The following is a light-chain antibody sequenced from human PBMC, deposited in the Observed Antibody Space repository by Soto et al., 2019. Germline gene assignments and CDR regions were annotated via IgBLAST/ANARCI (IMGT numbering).Light chain of an antibody. V-gene: IGKV1-5*01. CDR3: QQYNSWPLT. J-gene: IGKJ4*01. CDR1: QTISSW. CDR2: DAS. Sequence: DIQMTQSPSTLSGSVGDRVTITCRASQTISSWLAWYQQKPGKAPKLLIYDASSLESGVPSRFSGSGSGTEFTLSISSLQSEHFAVYYCQQYNSWPLTFGGGTKVDIK.